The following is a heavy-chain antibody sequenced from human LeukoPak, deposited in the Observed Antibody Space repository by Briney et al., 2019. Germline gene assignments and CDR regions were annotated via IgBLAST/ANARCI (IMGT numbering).Heavy chain of an antibody. CDR3: SREVVVVAAVRS. D-gene: IGHD2-15*01. J-gene: IGHJ5*02. Sequence: SETLSLTCTVSGGSISSSSYYWGWIRQPPGKGLEWIGSIYYSGSTYYNPSLKSRVTISVDTSKNQFSLKLSSVTAADTAVYYCSREVVVVAAVRSWGQGTLVTVSS. CDR2: IYYSGST. V-gene: IGHV4-39*07. CDR1: GGSISSSSYY.